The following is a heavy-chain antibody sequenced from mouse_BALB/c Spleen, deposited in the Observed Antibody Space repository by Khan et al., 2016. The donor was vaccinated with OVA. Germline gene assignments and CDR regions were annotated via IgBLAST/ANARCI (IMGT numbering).Heavy chain of an antibody. CDR3: VRDGAYHRNDGWFAY. V-gene: IGHV1-4*01. Sequence: QIQLVQSGAELARPGASVKMSCKASGYTFTSYTIHWIKLRPGQGLEWIGYINPSNGYSNYNQKFKDKVTLTADKSSTTAYMQLSSLTSEDSAVYNCVRDGAYHRNDGWFAYWGLGTLVTVSA. J-gene: IGHJ3*01. D-gene: IGHD2-14*01. CDR2: INPSNGYS. CDR1: GYTFTSYT.